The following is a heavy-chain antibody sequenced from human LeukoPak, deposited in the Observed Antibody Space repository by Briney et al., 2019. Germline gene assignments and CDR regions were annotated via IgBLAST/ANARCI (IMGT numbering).Heavy chain of an antibody. CDR1: GGTFSSYA. V-gene: IGHV1-69*05. CDR2: IIPIFGTA. CDR3: ARLKGGYFGTLDY. D-gene: IGHD3-9*01. J-gene: IGHJ4*02. Sequence: SVKVSCKASGGTFSSYAISWVRQAPGQGLEWMGGIIPIFGTANYAQKFQGRVTITTDESTSTAYMELSSLRSDDTAVYYCARLKGGYFGTLDYWGQGTLVTVSS.